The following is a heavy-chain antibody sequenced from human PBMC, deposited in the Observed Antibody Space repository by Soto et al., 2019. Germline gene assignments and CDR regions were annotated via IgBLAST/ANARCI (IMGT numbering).Heavy chain of an antibody. CDR2: ISGTAGST. CDR1: GFTFRSYA. V-gene: IGHV3-23*01. CDR3: AKHASRSGWYTDFDY. D-gene: IGHD6-19*01. J-gene: IGHJ4*02. Sequence: EVQLLESGGGLVQPGGSLRLSCAASGFTFRSYAMSWVRQAPGKGLDWVSAISGTAGSTYYADSVKGRFTISRDNSKNTLYLQMNSLRAEDTAVYYCAKHASRSGWYTDFDYWGQGTLVTVSS.